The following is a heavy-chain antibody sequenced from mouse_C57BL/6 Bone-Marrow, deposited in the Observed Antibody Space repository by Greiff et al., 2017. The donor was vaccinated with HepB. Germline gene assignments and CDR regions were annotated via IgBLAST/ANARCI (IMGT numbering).Heavy chain of an antibody. J-gene: IGHJ2*01. D-gene: IGHD4-1*01. CDR2: IDPNSGGT. Sequence: QVHVKQPGAELVKPGASVKLSCKASGYTFTSYWMHWVKQRPGRGLEWIGRIDPNSGGTKYNEKFKSKATLTVDKPSSTAYMQLSSLTSEDSAVYYCAGANWDSYYFDYWGQGTTLTVSS. V-gene: IGHV1-72*01. CDR1: GYTFTSYW. CDR3: AGANWDSYYFDY.